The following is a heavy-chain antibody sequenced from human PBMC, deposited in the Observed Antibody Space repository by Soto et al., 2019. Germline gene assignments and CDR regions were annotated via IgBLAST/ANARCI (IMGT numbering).Heavy chain of an antibody. V-gene: IGHV1-3*01. Sequence: QVPLVQSGAEVKTPGASVKVSCKTSGFTFTSYVLHWVRQASGHRLEWMGWINAGNGDTKYAQKFQGRVTITRDTSASTVYMELSSLRPEDTAVYYCARDPYDYGDHDDYFDYWGQGTLVTVSS. CDR2: INAGNGDT. D-gene: IGHD4-17*01. CDR3: ARDPYDYGDHDDYFDY. CDR1: GFTFTSYV. J-gene: IGHJ4*02.